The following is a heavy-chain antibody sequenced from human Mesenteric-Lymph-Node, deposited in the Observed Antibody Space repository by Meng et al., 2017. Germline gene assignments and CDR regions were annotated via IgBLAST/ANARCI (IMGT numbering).Heavy chain of an antibody. CDR2: INHSGST. V-gene: IGHV4-34*01. D-gene: IGHD6-19*01. Sequence: SETLSLTCSVSGGSISSYYWSWIRQPPGKGLEWIGEINHSGSTNYNPSLKSRVTISVDTSKNQFSLKLSSVTAADTAVYYCARGVSIAVAGTNFDYWGQGTLVTVSS. J-gene: IGHJ4*02. CDR3: ARGVSIAVAGTNFDY. CDR1: GGSISSYY.